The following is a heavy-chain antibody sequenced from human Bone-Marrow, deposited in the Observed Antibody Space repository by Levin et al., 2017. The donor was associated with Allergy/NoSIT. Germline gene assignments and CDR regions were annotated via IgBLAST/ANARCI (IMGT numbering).Heavy chain of an antibody. CDR3: VRGSSSGQFDH. CDR1: GGSISSSNYY. Sequence: SQTLSLTCTVSGGSISSSNYYWGWIRQPPGKGLEWIGNIYYTGSTYYNPSLKSRLTISIDTSKNQFSLKLNSVTAADTAIYYCVRGSSSGQFDHWGQGTLVTVSS. J-gene: IGHJ4*02. V-gene: IGHV4-39*07. CDR2: IYYTGST. D-gene: IGHD6-6*01.